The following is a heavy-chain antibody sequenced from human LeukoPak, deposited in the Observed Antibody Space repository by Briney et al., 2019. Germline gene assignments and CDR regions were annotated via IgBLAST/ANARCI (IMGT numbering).Heavy chain of an antibody. CDR2: IIPILGTA. D-gene: IGHD4-17*01. J-gene: IGHJ4*02. CDR1: GGTFSSYA. CDR3: ARGPYGDYGLSLYYFDY. Sequence: VASVKVSCKASGGTFSSYAISWVRQAPGQGLEWMGGIIPILGTANYAQKFQGRVTITADESTSTAYMELSSLRSEDAAVYYCARGPYGDYGLSLYYFDYWGQGTLVTVSS. V-gene: IGHV1-69*13.